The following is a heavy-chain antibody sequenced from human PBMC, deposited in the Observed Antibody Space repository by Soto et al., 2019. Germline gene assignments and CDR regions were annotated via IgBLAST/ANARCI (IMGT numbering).Heavy chain of an antibody. J-gene: IGHJ4*02. V-gene: IGHV1-2*04. Sequence: ASVKVSCKASGYTFTGYYMHWVRQAPGQGLEWMGWINPNSGGTNYAQKFQGWVTMTRDTSISTAYMELSRLRSDDTAVYYCARDYVRAARPNYFDYWGQGTLVTVSS. CDR1: GYTFTGYY. CDR2: INPNSGGT. CDR3: ARDYVRAARPNYFDY. D-gene: IGHD6-6*01.